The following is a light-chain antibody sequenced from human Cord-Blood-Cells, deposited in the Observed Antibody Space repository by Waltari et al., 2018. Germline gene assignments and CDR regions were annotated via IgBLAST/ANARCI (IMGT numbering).Light chain of an antibody. CDR2: DVS. J-gene: IGLJ2*01. V-gene: IGLV2-14*01. CDR3: SSYTSSSTVV. CDR1: SSDVGGYNY. Sequence: QSALTQPASASGSPGQSITIPCTGTSSDVGGYNYVSWYQQHPCNAPKLMIYDVSNRPSGVSNRFSGSKSGNTASLTISGLQAEDEADYYCSSYTSSSTVVFGGGTKLTVL.